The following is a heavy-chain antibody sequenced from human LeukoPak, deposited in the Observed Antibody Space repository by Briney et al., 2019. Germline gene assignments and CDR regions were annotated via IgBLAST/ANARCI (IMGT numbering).Heavy chain of an antibody. CDR1: GGSISSGDYY. CDR3: AREALLWFGAFDY. Sequence: PSETLSLTCTVSGGSISSGDYYWSWIRQPPGKGLEWIGYIYYSGSTYYNPSLKSRVTISVDTSKNQFSLKLSSVTAADTAVYYCAREALLWFGAFDYWGQGTLVTVSS. J-gene: IGHJ4*02. D-gene: IGHD3-10*01. V-gene: IGHV4-30-4*08. CDR2: IYYSGST.